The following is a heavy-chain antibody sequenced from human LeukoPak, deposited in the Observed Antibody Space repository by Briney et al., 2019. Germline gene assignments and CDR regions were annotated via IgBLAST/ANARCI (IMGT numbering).Heavy chain of an antibody. J-gene: IGHJ6*03. CDR3: ARDRGYSGGWGLMDV. CDR1: GFTVSSNY. D-gene: IGHD6-19*01. V-gene: IGHV3-53*01. CDR2: IYSGGST. Sequence: GGSLRLSCAASGFTVSSNYMSWVRQAPGKGLEWVSVIYSGGSTYYADSVKGRFTISRDNSKNTLYLQMNSLRAEDTAVFYCARDRGYSGGWGLMDVWGKGTTVTVSS.